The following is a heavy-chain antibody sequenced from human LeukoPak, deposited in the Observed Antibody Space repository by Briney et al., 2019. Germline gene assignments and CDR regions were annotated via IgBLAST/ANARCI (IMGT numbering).Heavy chain of an antibody. CDR3: ARGGPNRSGWTLDY. CDR1: GYTFTYYA. CDR2: INADNGNT. V-gene: IGHV1-3*01. J-gene: IGHJ4*02. Sequence: APVKVSCKASGYTFTYYAMHWVRQAPGQSLEWMGWINADNGNTESSQKFQGRVTITWDTSATTAYMELSSLRSEDTAVYYCARGGPNRSGWTLDYWGQGTPVTVSS. D-gene: IGHD6-19*01.